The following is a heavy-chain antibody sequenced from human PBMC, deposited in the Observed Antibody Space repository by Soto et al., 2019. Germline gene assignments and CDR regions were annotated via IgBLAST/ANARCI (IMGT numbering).Heavy chain of an antibody. CDR3: ARDRSPYYYDFWSGPDPSYYYYGMDV. Sequence: SVKVSCKASGGTFSSYAISWVRQAPGQGLEWMGGIIPIFGTANYAQKFQGRVTITADESTSTAYMELSSLRSEDTAVYYCARDRSPYYYDFWSGPDPSYYYYGMDVWGQGTTVTV. CDR2: IIPIFGTA. V-gene: IGHV1-69*13. J-gene: IGHJ6*02. CDR1: GGTFSSYA. D-gene: IGHD3-3*01.